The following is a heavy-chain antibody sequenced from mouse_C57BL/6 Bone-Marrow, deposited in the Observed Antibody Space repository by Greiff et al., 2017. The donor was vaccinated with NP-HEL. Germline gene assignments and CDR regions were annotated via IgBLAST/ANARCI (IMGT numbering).Heavy chain of an antibody. CDR3: ARHFITTVVDPSFAY. V-gene: IGHV2-9-1*01. CDR2: IWTGGGT. D-gene: IGHD1-1*01. Sequence: VKLMESGPGLVAPSQSLSITCTVSGFSLTSYAISWVRQPPGKGLEWLGVIWTGGGTNYNSALKSRLSISKDNSKSQVFLKMNSLQTDDTARYYCARHFITTVVDPSFAYWGQGTLVTVSA. J-gene: IGHJ3*01. CDR1: GFSLTSYA.